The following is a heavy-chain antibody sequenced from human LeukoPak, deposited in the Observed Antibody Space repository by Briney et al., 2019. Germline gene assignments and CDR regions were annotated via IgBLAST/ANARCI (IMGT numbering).Heavy chain of an antibody. CDR2: INPNSGGT. D-gene: IGHD1-26*01. J-gene: IGHJ4*02. CDR1: GYTFTGYY. Sequence: RASVKVSCKASGYTFTGYYMHWVRQAPGQGLEWMGRINPNSGGTNYAQKFQGRVTMTRDTSISTAYMELSRLRSDDTAVYYCARRRGSYPTFGYWGQGTLVTVSS. CDR3: ARRRGSYPTFGY. V-gene: IGHV1-2*06.